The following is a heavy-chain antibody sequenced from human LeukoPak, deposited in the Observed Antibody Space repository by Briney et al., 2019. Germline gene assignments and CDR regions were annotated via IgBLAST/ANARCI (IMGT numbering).Heavy chain of an antibody. D-gene: IGHD3-16*01. Sequence: ASVTVSCKASGYTFTGYYIHWVRQAPGQGLEWMGWINSNSGGTNYAQKFQGRVTVTRDTSISTTYMELSSLRSDDTAVYFCARGGTYNWFDPWGQGTLVTVSS. CDR2: INSNSGGT. J-gene: IGHJ5*02. V-gene: IGHV1-2*02. CDR1: GYTFTGYY. CDR3: ARGGTYNWFDP.